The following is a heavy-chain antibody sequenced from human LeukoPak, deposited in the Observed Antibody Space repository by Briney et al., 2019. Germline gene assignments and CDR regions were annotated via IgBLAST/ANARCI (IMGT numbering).Heavy chain of an antibody. CDR1: GGSISSSSYY. CDR2: IYYSGST. CDR3: ARLSGSYYYYYYMDV. V-gene: IGHV4-39*07. J-gene: IGHJ6*03. Sequence: SETLSLTCTVSGGSISSSSYYWGWIRQPPGKGLEWIGSIYYSGSTYYNPSLKSRVIVSVDTSKNQFSLKLSSVAAADTAVYYCARLSGSYYYYYYMDVWDKGTTVTISS. D-gene: IGHD1-26*01.